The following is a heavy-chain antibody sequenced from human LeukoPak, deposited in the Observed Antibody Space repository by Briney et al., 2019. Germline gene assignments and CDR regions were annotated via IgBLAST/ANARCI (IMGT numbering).Heavy chain of an antibody. J-gene: IGHJ3*02. V-gene: IGHV3-30*03. D-gene: IGHD1-20*01. Sequence: GGSLRLSCAVSGFTFSSYGMSWVRQAPGKGLEWVAVISYDGSNKYYADSVKGRFTISRDNSKNTLYLQMNSLRAEDTAVYYCARDNPGITGTAGSAFDIWGQGTMVTVSS. CDR2: ISYDGSNK. CDR1: GFTFSSYG. CDR3: ARDNPGITGTAGSAFDI.